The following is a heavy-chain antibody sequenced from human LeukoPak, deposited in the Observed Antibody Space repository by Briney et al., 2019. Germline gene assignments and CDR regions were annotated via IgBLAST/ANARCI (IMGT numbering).Heavy chain of an antibody. J-gene: IGHJ4*02. D-gene: IGHD5-24*01. CDR3: ANPWEMGY. V-gene: IGHV3-7*01. CDR1: GFSFSDYW. CDR2: VKPDGSEK. Sequence: PGGSLRLSCAASGFSFSDYWMSWVRQAPGKGLEWVANVKPDGSEKYYVDSVKGRFTISRDNARNSLYLQMGSLRAEDTAVYYCANPWEMGYWGQGTLVTVSS.